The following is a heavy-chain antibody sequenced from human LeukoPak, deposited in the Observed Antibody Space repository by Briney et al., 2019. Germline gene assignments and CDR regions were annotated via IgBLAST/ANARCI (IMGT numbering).Heavy chain of an antibody. J-gene: IGHJ6*03. CDR1: GGTFSSYA. CDR3: ARDMDCSSTSCLEYYYYYYMDV. D-gene: IGHD2-2*01. V-gene: IGHV1-69*05. CDR2: IIPIFGTA. Sequence: SVKVSCKASGGTFSSYAISWVRQAPGQGLEWMGGIIPIFGTANYAQKFQGRVTITTDESTSTAYMELSSLRSEDTAVYYCARDMDCSSTSCLEYYYYYYMDVWGKGTTVTVSS.